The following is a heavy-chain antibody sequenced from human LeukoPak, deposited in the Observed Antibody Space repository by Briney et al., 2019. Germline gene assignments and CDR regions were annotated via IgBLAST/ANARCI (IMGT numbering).Heavy chain of an antibody. V-gene: IGHV3-23*01. CDR2: IDLSDKT. J-gene: IGHJ4*02. D-gene: IGHD2-2*01. Sequence: PGGSLRLSCSVSGFTFSSHAMTWVRQAPGRGLEWVSSIDLSDKTYYADSVKGRFTISRDNSRNTLFLQMDSLGAEDSAIYYCANEVRPNDYWGQGTLVTVSS. CDR3: ANEVRPNDY. CDR1: GFTFSSHA.